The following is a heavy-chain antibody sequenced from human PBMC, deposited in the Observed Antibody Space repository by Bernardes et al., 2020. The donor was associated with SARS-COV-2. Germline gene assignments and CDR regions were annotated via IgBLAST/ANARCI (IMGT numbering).Heavy chain of an antibody. CDR2: IKQDGSEI. CDR3: ARENTDSRGIDI. D-gene: IGHD2-21*01. V-gene: IGHV3-7*05. Sequence: GWSLRLSCAASGFTMSSYWMTWVRQAPGRGLEWVANIKQDGSEIYYVDSVKGRFTISRDNAKNSLHLQMSSLRAEDTALYYCARENTDSRGIDIWGQGTMVTVSS. J-gene: IGHJ3*02. CDR1: GFTMSSYW.